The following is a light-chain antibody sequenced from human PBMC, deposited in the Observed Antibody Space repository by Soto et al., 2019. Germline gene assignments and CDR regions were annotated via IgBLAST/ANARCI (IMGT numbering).Light chain of an antibody. J-gene: IGLJ1*01. CDR3: CSYAGSYTYV. CDR2: EVV. Sequence: QSALTQPPSASGSPGQSVTISCTGTKNDIGVYDFVSWYQHHPGKAPRLIIYEVVQRPSGVPDRFSGSKSGNTAPLTISGLPAEDEADYYCCSYAGSYTYVFGTGTKVTVL. CDR1: KNDIGVYDF. V-gene: IGLV2-8*01.